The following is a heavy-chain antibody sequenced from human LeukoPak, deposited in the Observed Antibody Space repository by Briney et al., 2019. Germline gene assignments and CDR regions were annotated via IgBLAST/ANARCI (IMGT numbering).Heavy chain of an antibody. CDR2: INHSGST. CDR3: AAKDYDFWSGSGMDV. CDR1: GGSFSGYY. Sequence: PSETLSLTCAVYGGSFSGYYWSWIRQPPGKGLEWIGEINHSGSTNYNPSLKSRVTISVDTSKNQFSLKLSSVTAADTAVYYCAAKDYDFWSGSGMDVWGQGTTVTVSS. D-gene: IGHD3-3*01. J-gene: IGHJ6*02. V-gene: IGHV4-34*01.